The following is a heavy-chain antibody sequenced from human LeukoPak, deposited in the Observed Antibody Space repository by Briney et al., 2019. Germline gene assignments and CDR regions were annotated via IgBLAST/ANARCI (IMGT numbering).Heavy chain of an antibody. J-gene: IGHJ2*01. D-gene: IGHD4-17*01. CDR1: GGSISSGGYY. Sequence: SQTLSLTRTVSGGSISSGGYYWSWIRQHPGKGLEWIGYIYYSGGTYYKPSLKSRVTISVDTSKNHFSPKLNSVTAADTAVYYCARDYGDSNYWYFDLWGRGTLVTVSS. CDR2: IYYSGGT. CDR3: ARDYGDSNYWYFDL. V-gene: IGHV4-31*03.